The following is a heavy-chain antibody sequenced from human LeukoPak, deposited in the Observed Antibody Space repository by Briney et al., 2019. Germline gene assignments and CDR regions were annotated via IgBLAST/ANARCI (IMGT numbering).Heavy chain of an antibody. V-gene: IGHV4-59*11. D-gene: IGHD3-10*01. J-gene: IGHJ4*02. CDR3: ARGLFYYGSGSHYFDF. CDR1: GGSIRNHY. Sequence: PSETLSLTCTVSGGSIRNHYWSWIRQPPGKGLEWIGYIYYTENTNYNPSLKSRVTISVDTSKNQFSLKVSSVTAADTAVYYCARGLFYYGSGSHYFDFWGRGTLVTVSS. CDR2: IYYTENT.